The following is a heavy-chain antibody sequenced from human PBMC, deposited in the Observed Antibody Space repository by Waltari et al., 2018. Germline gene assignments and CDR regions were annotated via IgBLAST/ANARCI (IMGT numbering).Heavy chain of an antibody. CDR3: ARDRGATVTTFYYFDY. Sequence: QVQLVQSGAEVKKPGASVKVSCKASGYTFTSYYMHWVRQAPGQGLEWMGIINPSGGSTSHAQKFQGRVTMTRDTSTSTVYMELSSLRSEDTAVYYCARDRGATVTTFYYFDYWGQGTLVTVSS. CDR1: GYTFTSYY. V-gene: IGHV1-46*01. CDR2: INPSGGST. J-gene: IGHJ4*02. D-gene: IGHD4-17*01.